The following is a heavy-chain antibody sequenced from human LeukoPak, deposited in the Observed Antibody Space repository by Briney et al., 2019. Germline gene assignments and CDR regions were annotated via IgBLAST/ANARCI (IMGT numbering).Heavy chain of an antibody. D-gene: IGHD5-24*01. Sequence: PSETLSLTCTVSGGSISSSSYYWSWIRQPPGKGLEWIGYIYYSGSTSYNPSLKSRVAILVDTSKNQFSLKLSSVTAADTAVYYCARHERDASLDHALDIWGQGTMVTVSS. CDR2: IYYSGST. V-gene: IGHV4-61*05. J-gene: IGHJ3*02. CDR3: ARHERDASLDHALDI. CDR1: GGSISSSSYY.